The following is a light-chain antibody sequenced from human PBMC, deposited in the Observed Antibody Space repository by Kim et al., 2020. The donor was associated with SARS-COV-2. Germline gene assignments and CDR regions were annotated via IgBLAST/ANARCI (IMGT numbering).Light chain of an antibody. CDR1: EYNYTW. J-gene: IGKJ4*01. CDR2: GAS. Sequence: SVGDRVTLTSRASEYNYTWLSWYQQQPEKAPNLHISGASKLQPGVPPMFSASVSGTEFTLTINSLQPEDFATYDCQELNTFPLTFGGGTKVDIK. CDR3: QELNTFPLT. V-gene: IGKV1-12*01.